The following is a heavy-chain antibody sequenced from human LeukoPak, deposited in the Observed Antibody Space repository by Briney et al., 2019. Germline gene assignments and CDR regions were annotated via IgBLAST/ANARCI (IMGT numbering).Heavy chain of an antibody. D-gene: IGHD2-15*01. Sequence: ASVKVSCKASGYTFTGHYMHWVRQAPGQGLEWVGWINPNSGGTDYAQKFQGRVTMTRDTSISTVNMELRRLRSDDTAVYYCARGRQYCSGGSCYFYYNYGMDVWGQGTTVTVSS. CDR2: INPNSGGT. V-gene: IGHV1-2*02. CDR1: GYTFTGHY. CDR3: ARGRQYCSGGSCYFYYNYGMDV. J-gene: IGHJ6*02.